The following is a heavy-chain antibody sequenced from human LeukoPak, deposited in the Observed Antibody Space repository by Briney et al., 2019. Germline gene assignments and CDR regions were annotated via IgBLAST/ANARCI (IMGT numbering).Heavy chain of an antibody. J-gene: IGHJ4*02. D-gene: IGHD5-12*01. CDR2: INHSGST. V-gene: IGHV4-34*01. CDR3: ASLNVDIVAYYYFDY. Sequence: SETLSLTCAVYGGSFSGYYWSWIRQPPGKGLEWIGEINHSGSTNYNPSLKRRVTISVDTSKNQFSLKLSSVTAADTAVYYCASLNVDIVAYYYFDYWGQGTLVTVSS. CDR1: GGSFSGYY.